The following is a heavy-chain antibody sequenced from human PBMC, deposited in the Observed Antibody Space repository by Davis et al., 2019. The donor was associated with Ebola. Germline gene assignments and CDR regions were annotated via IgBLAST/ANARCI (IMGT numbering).Heavy chain of an antibody. J-gene: IGHJ6*04. Sequence: GGSLRLSCAASGFTFISYWMHWVRQAPGKGLEWVAVISYDGSNKYYADSVKGRFTISRDNSKNTLYLQMNSLRAEDTAVYYCAKGSVTIFGVAPDYYGMDVWGKGTTVTVSS. V-gene: IGHV3-30*18. CDR2: ISYDGSNK. CDR1: GFTFISYW. D-gene: IGHD3-3*01. CDR3: AKGSVTIFGVAPDYYGMDV.